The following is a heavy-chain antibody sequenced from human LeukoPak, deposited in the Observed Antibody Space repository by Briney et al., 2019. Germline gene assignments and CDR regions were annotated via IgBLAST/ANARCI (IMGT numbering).Heavy chain of an antibody. J-gene: IGHJ4*02. D-gene: IGHD2-8*01. CDR2: INQDGSQK. V-gene: IGHV3-7*01. Sequence: GGSLRLSCAASGFTFSTYWMSCVRQAPGKGREWVANINQDGSQKRYVDSVQGRFTISRDNTKNSLFLQMNSLRAEDTAAYYCARLKDDVTKLDYWGQGTLVTVSS. CDR1: GFTFSTYW. CDR3: ARLKDDVTKLDY.